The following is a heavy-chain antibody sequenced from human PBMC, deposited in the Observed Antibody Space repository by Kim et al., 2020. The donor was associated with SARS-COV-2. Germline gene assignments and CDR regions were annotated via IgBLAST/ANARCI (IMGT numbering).Heavy chain of an antibody. D-gene: IGHD6-13*01. CDR3: ARVRFYYSSSWPSPMYYYYGMDV. Sequence: SQTLSLTCAISGDSVSSNSAAWNWIRQSPSRGLEWLGRTYYRSKWYNDYAVSVKSRITINPDTSKNQFSLQLNSVTPEDTAVYYCARVRFYYSSSWPSPMYYYYGMDVWGQGTTVTVSS. CDR1: GDSVSSNSAA. CDR2: TYYRSKWYN. J-gene: IGHJ6*02. V-gene: IGHV6-1*01.